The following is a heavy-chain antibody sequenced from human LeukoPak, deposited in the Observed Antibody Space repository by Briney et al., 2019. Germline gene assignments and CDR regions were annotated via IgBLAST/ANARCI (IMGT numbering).Heavy chain of an antibody. CDR1: GFTFSNYW. D-gene: IGHD6-19*01. Sequence: GGSLRLSCAASGFTFSNYWMSWVRQAPGKGLEWVANIKQDGGEKHYVDSVKGRFTISRDNAKNSLYLQMNGLRADDTAVYLCARVAVAGTEFDYWGQGTLVTVSS. J-gene: IGHJ4*02. CDR2: IKQDGGEK. V-gene: IGHV3-7*04. CDR3: ARVAVAGTEFDY.